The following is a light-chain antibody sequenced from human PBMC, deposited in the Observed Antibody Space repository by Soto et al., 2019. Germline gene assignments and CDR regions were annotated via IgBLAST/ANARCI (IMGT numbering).Light chain of an antibody. CDR3: QQFGSSPT. Sequence: DIVLTQSPDTLSLSPGERATLSCRASQAVDPAYLAWYQQKVAQAPRLLIYGTSSRAPGIPDRFSGSGSGTDFSLTVSRLEPEDFAVYYCQQFGSSPTFGQGTKVEVK. CDR1: QAVDPAY. V-gene: IGKV3-20*01. J-gene: IGKJ1*01. CDR2: GTS.